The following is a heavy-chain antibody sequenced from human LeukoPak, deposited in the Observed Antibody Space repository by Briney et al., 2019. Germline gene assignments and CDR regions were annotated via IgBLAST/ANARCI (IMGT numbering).Heavy chain of an antibody. CDR2: ISGSGGST. J-gene: IGHJ4*02. D-gene: IGHD6-19*01. V-gene: IGHV3-23*01. Sequence: GGSLRLSCAASEFTFSTYAMAWVRQTPGKGLEWVSAISGSGGSTYYADSVKGRFTISRDNSKNTLFLQMNSLRAEDTAVYYCARARIAVAGTLFHWGQGTLVTVSS. CDR1: EFTFSTYA. CDR3: ARARIAVAGTLFH.